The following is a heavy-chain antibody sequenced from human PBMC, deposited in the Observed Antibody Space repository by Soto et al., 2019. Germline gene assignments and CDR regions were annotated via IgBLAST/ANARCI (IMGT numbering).Heavy chain of an antibody. CDR2: IYSGGST. V-gene: IGHV3-53*01. CDR3: ASSMATAREAFEI. D-gene: IGHD5-12*01. J-gene: IGHJ3*02. CDR1: GFTVSSNY. Sequence: GGSLRLSCAASGFTVSSNYMSWVRQAPGKGLEWVSVIYSGGSTYYADSVKGRFTISRDNSKNPLYLQINSLRAEDTAVYYCASSMATAREAFEILCQGTMDNVS.